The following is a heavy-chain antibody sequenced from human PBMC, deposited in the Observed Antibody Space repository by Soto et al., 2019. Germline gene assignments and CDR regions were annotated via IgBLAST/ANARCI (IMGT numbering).Heavy chain of an antibody. CDR2: ISAYNGNT. CDR3: ARDSMGATWVEWYYFDY. Sequence: QVQLVQSGAEVKKPGASVKVSCKASGYTFTSYGISWVRQAPGQGLAWMGWISAYNGNTNYAQKLQGRVTMTTDTSTSTAYMELRSLRSDDTAVYYCARDSMGATWVEWYYFDYWGQGTLVTVSS. CDR1: GYTFTSYG. J-gene: IGHJ4*02. D-gene: IGHD1-26*01. V-gene: IGHV1-18*01.